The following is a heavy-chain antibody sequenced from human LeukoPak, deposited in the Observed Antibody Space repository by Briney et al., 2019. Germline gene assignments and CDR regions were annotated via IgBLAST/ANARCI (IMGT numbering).Heavy chain of an antibody. CDR2: ISAYNGNT. CDR1: GYTFTSYG. J-gene: IGHJ4*02. V-gene: IGHV1-18*01. Sequence: ASVKVSCKASGYTFTSYGISWVRQAPGQGLEWMGWISAYNGNTNYAQKLQGRVTMTTDTSTSTAYMELRSLRSDDTAVYYCARDLRRDFWSGSFNFWGQGTLATVSS. CDR3: ARDLRRDFWSGSFNF. D-gene: IGHD3-3*01.